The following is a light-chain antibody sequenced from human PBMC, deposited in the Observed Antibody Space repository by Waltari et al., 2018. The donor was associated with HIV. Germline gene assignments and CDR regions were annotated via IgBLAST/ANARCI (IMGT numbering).Light chain of an antibody. CDR1: SGSVSTTHY. V-gene: IGLV8-61*01. Sequence: QTVVTQEPSFSVSPGGTVTLTCGLSSGSVSTTHYPIWYQQTPGQAPRTLMYNTNMRSSGVPDRFSGSILGNKAALTITGAQADDESDYYCMLFVGSDIWVFGGGTRLTVL. CDR2: NTN. CDR3: MLFVGSDIWV. J-gene: IGLJ3*02.